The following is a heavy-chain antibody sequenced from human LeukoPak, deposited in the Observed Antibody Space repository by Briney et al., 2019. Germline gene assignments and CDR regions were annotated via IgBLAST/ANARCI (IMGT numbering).Heavy chain of an antibody. V-gene: IGHV1-46*01. CDR3: AAVRYSTPNYYGMDV. CDR2: INPSGGST. J-gene: IGHJ6*02. CDR1: GYTFTSYY. D-gene: IGHD2-21*01. Sequence: ASVKVSCKASGYTFTSYYMHWVRQAPGQGLEWMGIINPSGGSTSYAQKFQERVTITRDMSTSTAYMELSSLRSEDTAVYYCAAVRYSTPNYYGMDVWGQGTTVTVSS.